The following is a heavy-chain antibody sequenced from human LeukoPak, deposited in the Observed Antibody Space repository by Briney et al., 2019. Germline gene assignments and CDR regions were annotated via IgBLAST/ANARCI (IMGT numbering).Heavy chain of an antibody. D-gene: IGHD5-18*01. CDR3: ARVLVDTAMELGAFDI. Sequence: ASVKVSCKASGYTFTSYYMHWVRQAPGQGLEWTGLINPSGGSTSYAQKFQGRVTMTRDTSTSTVYMELSSLRSEDTAVYYCARVLVDTAMELGAFDIWGQGTMVTVSS. V-gene: IGHV1-46*01. CDR1: GYTFTSYY. J-gene: IGHJ3*02. CDR2: INPSGGST.